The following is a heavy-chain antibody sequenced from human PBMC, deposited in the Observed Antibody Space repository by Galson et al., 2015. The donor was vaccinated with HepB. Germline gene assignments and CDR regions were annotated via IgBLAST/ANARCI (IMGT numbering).Heavy chain of an antibody. D-gene: IGHD6-13*01. CDR2: ISWDGGST. CDR1: GFTFDDYA. V-gene: IGHV3-43D*03. Sequence: SLRLSCAASGFTFDDYAMHWVRQAPGKGLEWVSLISWDGGSTYYADSVKGRFTISRDNSKNSLYLQMNSLRAEDTALYYCAKDAQIAAAGRDAFDIWGQGTMVTVSS. CDR3: AKDAQIAAAGRDAFDI. J-gene: IGHJ3*02.